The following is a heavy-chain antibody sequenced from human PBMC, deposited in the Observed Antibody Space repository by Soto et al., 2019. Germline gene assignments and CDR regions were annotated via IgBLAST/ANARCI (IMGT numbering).Heavy chain of an antibody. CDR3: ATYAYYDSSGYSHFDY. V-gene: IGHV1-24*01. Sequence: ASVKLSCKVSGYTLTELSMHWVRQAPGEGLEWTGGFDPEDGETIYAQKFQGRVTMTEDTSTDTAYMELSSLRSEDTAVYYCATYAYYDSSGYSHFDYWGQGTLVTVSS. J-gene: IGHJ4*02. CDR2: FDPEDGET. CDR1: GYTLTELS. D-gene: IGHD3-22*01.